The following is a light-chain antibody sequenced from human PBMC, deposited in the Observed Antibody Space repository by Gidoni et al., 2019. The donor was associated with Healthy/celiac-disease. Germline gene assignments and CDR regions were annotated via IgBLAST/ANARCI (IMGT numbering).Light chain of an antibody. CDR2: WAS. CDR1: QSVLYSSNNKNY. J-gene: IGKJ2*01. V-gene: IGKV4-1*01. Sequence: DIVMTQSLDSLAVSLGERATIHCQSSQSVLYSSNNKNYLAWYQQKPGQPPKLLIYWASTREAGVPDRFSGSGSGTDFTLTISSLQAEDVAVYYCQQYYSTPPTFGQGTKLEIK. CDR3: QQYYSTPPT.